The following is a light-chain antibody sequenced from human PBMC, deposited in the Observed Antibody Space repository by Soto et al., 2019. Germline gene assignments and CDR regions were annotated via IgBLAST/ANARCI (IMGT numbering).Light chain of an antibody. V-gene: IGLV7-46*01. CDR1: TGPVTTTHY. CDR2: DTD. CDR3: LPSYAGPRGLRVS. J-gene: IGLJ2*01. Sequence: QAVVTQEPSLTVSPGGTVTLTCGSSTGPVTTTHYPYWFQQKPGQAPKTLIYDTDNKHSWTPARFSGSLLGGQAALTLSGAQPEDEADYYCLPSYAGPRGLRVSFGGGTKLTVL.